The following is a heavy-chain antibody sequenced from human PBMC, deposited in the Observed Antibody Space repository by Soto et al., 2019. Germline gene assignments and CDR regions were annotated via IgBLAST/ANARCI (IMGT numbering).Heavy chain of an antibody. CDR2: IDPYGSGI. CDR1: GFTFSSYW. D-gene: IGHD5-12*01. V-gene: IGHV3-74*01. Sequence: GGSLRLSCAASGFTFSSYWMHWVRQVPGKGLVWVSRIDPYGSGINYADSVKGRFTIPRDNAKNTLNLQMNNLRVEDTAVYYCARGAIYGGYGSDNWGQGTLVTVSS. CDR3: ARGAIYGGYGSDN. J-gene: IGHJ4*02.